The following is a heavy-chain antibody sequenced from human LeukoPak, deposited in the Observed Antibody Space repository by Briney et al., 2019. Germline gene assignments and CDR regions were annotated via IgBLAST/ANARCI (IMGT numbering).Heavy chain of an antibody. J-gene: IGHJ4*02. CDR3: ARLVSNWAGDY. D-gene: IGHD1-1*01. CDR1: GYTFTGYY. V-gene: IGHV1-2*02. Sequence: ASVKVSCKASGYTFTGYYMHRVRQAPGQGLEWMGWINPNSGGTNYTQKFQGRVTIHRDTSISTAYMELSRLRSDDTAVYSCARLVSNWAGDYWGQGTLVTVSS. CDR2: INPNSGGT.